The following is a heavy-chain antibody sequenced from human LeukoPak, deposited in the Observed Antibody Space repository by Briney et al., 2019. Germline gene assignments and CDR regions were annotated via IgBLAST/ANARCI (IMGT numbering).Heavy chain of an antibody. CDR1: GFTFSSYA. CDR2: ISDDGSNE. V-gene: IGHV3-30-3*01. J-gene: IGHJ4*02. Sequence: GGSLRLSCAASGFTFSSYAMHWVRQAPGKGLEWVAIISDDGSNEYYADSVKGRFTISRDNSKNTLYLQMNSLRAEDTAVYYCARDIPRGSTHLDYWGQGTLVTVSA. CDR3: ARDIPRGSTHLDY. D-gene: IGHD1-26*01.